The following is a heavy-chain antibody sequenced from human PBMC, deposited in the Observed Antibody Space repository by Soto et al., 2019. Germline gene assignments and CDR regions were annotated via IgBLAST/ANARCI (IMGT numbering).Heavy chain of an antibody. CDR2: INTAGSTK. D-gene: IGHD2-15*01. CDR1: GFTFSNFE. V-gene: IGHV3-48*03. CDR3: GRAECSSADCLTAYATDGLDV. Sequence: GGSLRLSCAASGFTFSNFEMHWVRQAPGKGLEWVSYINTAGSTKYYAESVKGRFTISRANARNSPILQMNSLRAEDTAVYYCGRAECSSADCLTAYATDGLDVWGQGSTFTVSS. J-gene: IGHJ6*02.